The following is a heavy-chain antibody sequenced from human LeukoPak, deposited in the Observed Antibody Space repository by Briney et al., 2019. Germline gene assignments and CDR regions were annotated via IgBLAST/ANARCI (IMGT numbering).Heavy chain of an antibody. Sequence: GGSLRLSCAASGFTFSSYAMSWVRQAPGKGLEWVSAISGSGGSTYYAGSVKGRFTISRDSSKNTLFLQMNSLRAYDTAVYYCAREYTSGWYDYWGQGTLVTVSS. CDR2: ISGSGGST. J-gene: IGHJ4*02. CDR1: GFTFSSYA. D-gene: IGHD6-19*01. V-gene: IGHV3-23*01. CDR3: AREYTSGWYDY.